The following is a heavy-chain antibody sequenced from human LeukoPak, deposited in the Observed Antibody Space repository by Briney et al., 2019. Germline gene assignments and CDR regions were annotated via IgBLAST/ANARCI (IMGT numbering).Heavy chain of an antibody. CDR2: ISSSSSYI. CDR1: GFTFSSYS. D-gene: IGHD6-13*01. Sequence: GGSLRLSCAASGFTFSSYSMNWVRQAPGKGLEWVSSISSSSSYIYYADSVKGRFTISRDNAKNSLYLQMNSLRAEDTAVYYCARVGGRGASAAGTIDYWGQGTLVNVSS. J-gene: IGHJ4*02. V-gene: IGHV3-21*01. CDR3: ARVGGRGASAAGTIDY.